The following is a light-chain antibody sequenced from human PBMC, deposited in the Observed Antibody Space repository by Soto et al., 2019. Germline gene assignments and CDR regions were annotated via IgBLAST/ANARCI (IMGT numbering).Light chain of an antibody. CDR1: QSVSSSY. J-gene: IGKJ1*01. V-gene: IGKV3-20*01. Sequence: EIVLTQSPGTLSLSPGERATLSCRASQSVSSSYLAWYQQKPGQAPRLLIYGAASRATGIPDRFSGSGSGTEFTLTISRLEPEDLAVYYCQQYGSARWTFGQGTTVEIK. CDR2: GAA. CDR3: QQYGSARWT.